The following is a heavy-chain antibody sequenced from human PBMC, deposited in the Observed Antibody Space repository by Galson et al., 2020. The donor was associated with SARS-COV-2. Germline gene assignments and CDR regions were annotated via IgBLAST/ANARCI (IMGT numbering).Heavy chain of an antibody. V-gene: IGHV4-34*01. CDR3: AGVPPRWDEYGGYSNHHGLDV. D-gene: IGHD4-17*01. Sequence: SEPLSLTCAVFGGSFSDYYWTWIRQPPGKGLEWIGEINHSGSTNYNPSLESRVTMSVDTSKNQFSLKLNAVTAADTAVYYCAGVPPRWDEYGGYSNHHGLDVWGQGTTVTVSS. CDR1: GGSFSDYY. J-gene: IGHJ6*02. CDR2: INHSGST.